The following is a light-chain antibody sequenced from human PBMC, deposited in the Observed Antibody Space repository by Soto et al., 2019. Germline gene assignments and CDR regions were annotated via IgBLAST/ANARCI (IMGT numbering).Light chain of an antibody. CDR2: DAS. Sequence: EIVLTQSPATLSLSPGAGATLSCRASQSLNSHLAWYQQKAGQAPRLLIYDASNRATGVPARFSGSGSGTALTLTISGLGPEDFAVYSGHQRNTWPPTSGGGTKWDIK. V-gene: IGKV3-11*01. CDR3: HQRNTWPPT. J-gene: IGKJ4*01. CDR1: QSLNSH.